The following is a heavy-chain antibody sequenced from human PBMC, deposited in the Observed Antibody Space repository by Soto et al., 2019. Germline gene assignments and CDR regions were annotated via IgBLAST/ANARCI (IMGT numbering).Heavy chain of an antibody. V-gene: IGHV1-18*01. Sequence: ASVKVSCKASGYTFTSYGISWVRQAPGQGLEWMGWISAYNGNTNYAQKLQGRVTMTTDTSTSTAYMELRSLRSDDTAVYYCAREEQWLVPGYFQHWGQGTLVTVSS. CDR3: AREEQWLVPGYFQH. CDR2: ISAYNGNT. D-gene: IGHD6-19*01. J-gene: IGHJ1*01. CDR1: GYTFTSYG.